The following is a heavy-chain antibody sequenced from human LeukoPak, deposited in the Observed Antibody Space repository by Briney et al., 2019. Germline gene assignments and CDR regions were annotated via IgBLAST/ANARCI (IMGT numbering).Heavy chain of an antibody. CDR1: GFTLSSYE. V-gene: IGHV3-53*01. D-gene: IGHD3/OR15-3a*01. CDR3: AKGRRTGLFYYYMDV. Sequence: GGSLRLSCAASGFTLSSYEMNWVRQAPGKGLEWVSVIYSGGSTYYADSVKGRFTISRDNSKNTLYLQMNSLRVEDTAVYYCAKGRRTGLFYYYMDVWGKGTTVTISS. CDR2: IYSGGST. J-gene: IGHJ6*03.